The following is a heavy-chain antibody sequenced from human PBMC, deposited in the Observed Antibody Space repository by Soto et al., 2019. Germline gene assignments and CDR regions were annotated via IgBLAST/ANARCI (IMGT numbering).Heavy chain of an antibody. D-gene: IGHD3-22*01. CDR3: ALYEYYDSNNLFDF. CDR2: IYYTGST. Sequence: SENLALTCTVSGGSINTFYWSWVRQPPGRGLEWIGYIYYTGSTNYNPSLKSRVTISIDTSRNQFSLKLSSVTAADTATYFCALYEYYDSNNLFDFWGLGSSVIVSA. CDR1: GGSINTFY. V-gene: IGHV4-59*01. J-gene: IGHJ1*01.